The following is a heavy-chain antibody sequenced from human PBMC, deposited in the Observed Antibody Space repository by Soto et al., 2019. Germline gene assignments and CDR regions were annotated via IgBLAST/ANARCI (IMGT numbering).Heavy chain of an antibody. CDR1: GYTFTSYG. D-gene: IGHD6-19*01. CDR2: MNPNSGNT. CDR3: ARERTVAGNDY. J-gene: IGHJ4*02. V-gene: IGHV1-8*02. Sequence: ASVKVSCKASGYTFTSYGISWVRQAPGQGLEWMGWMNPNSGNTDYAQKFQGRVTMTRNTSISTAYMELSSLRSEDTAVYYCARERTVAGNDYWGQGTLVTVSS.